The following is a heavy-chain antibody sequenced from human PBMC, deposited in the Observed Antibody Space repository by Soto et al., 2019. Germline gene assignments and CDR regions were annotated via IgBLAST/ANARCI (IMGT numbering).Heavy chain of an antibody. D-gene: IGHD2-8*01. Sequence: PENLSCKASGGTFTSYAISWVRQAPGQGLEWMGGIIPIFGTANYAQQFQGRVTITADESTSTAYMELSSLRSEDTAVYYCAREERCLPVWGQGAT. J-gene: IGHJ6*02. CDR1: GGTFTSYA. CDR2: IIPIFGTA. CDR3: AREERCLPV. V-gene: IGHV1-69*01.